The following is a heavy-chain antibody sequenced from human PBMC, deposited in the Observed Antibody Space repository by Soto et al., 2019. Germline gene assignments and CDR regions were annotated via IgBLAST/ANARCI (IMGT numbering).Heavy chain of an antibody. V-gene: IGHV3-7*03. Sequence: VESGGGLVQPGGSLRLSCVASEFTLSDFWMTWVRHLPGKGLEWVASIKQDGSEQYYLDSVKGRFIISRDNAKNTLYLQMNSLRVEDTAVYFCARPPHGMDVWGQGTTVTVSS. J-gene: IGHJ6*02. CDR1: EFTLSDFW. CDR2: IKQDGSEQ. CDR3: ARPPHGMDV.